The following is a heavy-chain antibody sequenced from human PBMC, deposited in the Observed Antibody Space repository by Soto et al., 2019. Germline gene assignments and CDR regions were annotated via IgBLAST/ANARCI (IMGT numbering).Heavy chain of an antibody. D-gene: IGHD6-25*01. V-gene: IGHV3-23*01. Sequence: EVQLLKSGGGLVQPGGSLRLSCAASGFTFSTYAMAWVRQAPGKGLEWVSSISSSSGSTFYADSVKGRFTISRDNSENTLSLQMNSLRAEDTAVYYCAKQPLKVPLRFDYWGQGTPVTVSS. CDR1: GFTFSTYA. CDR3: AKQPLKVPLRFDY. J-gene: IGHJ4*02. CDR2: ISSSSGST.